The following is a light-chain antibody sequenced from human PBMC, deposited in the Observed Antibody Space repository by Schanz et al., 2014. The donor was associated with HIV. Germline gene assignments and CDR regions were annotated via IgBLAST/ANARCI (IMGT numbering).Light chain of an antibody. CDR2: DVT. Sequence: QSALTQPASVSGSPGQSITISCTGTSSDVGADNSVSWYQQHPGRAPRLLVYDVTYRPSGVSNRFSGSKSGNTASLTISGLQAEDEADYYCCSYAGSSTPVVFGGGTKLTV. V-gene: IGLV2-14*03. J-gene: IGLJ2*01. CDR3: CSYAGSSTPVV. CDR1: SSDVGADNS.